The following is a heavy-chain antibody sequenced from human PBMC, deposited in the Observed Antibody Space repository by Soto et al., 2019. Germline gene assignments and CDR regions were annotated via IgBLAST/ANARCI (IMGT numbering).Heavy chain of an antibody. CDR1: GFTFSSYW. Sequence: GGSLRLSCAASGFTFSSYWMSWVRQAPGKGLEWVANIKQDGSEKYYVDSVKGRFTISRDNAKNSLYLQMNSLRAEDTAVYYCARDLYYDSSGYEYYFDYWGQGTLVTVSS. V-gene: IGHV3-7*05. D-gene: IGHD3-22*01. J-gene: IGHJ4*02. CDR3: ARDLYYDSSGYEYYFDY. CDR2: IKQDGSEK.